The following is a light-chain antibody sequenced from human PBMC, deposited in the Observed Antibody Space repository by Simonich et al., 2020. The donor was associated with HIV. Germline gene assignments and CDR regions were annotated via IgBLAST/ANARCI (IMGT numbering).Light chain of an antibody. V-gene: IGKV1-5*03. CDR2: KAS. CDR1: ESISSW. Sequence: DIQMTQSPSTLSASVGDGVTITCRASESISSWLAWYQQKSGKAPKLLIYKASSLESWVPSRFSGSGSGTEFTLTISSLQPDDFATYYCQQYNSYSYTFGQGTKLEIK. J-gene: IGKJ2*01. CDR3: QQYNSYSYT.